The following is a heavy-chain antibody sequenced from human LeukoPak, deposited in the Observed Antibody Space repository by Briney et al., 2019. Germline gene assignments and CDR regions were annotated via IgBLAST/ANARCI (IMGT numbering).Heavy chain of an antibody. D-gene: IGHD1-1*01. CDR1: GFTFSSYG. Sequence: GGSLRLSCAASGFTFSSYGMHWVRQAPGKGLEWVAVISCDGSNKYYADSVKGRFTISRDNSKNTLYLQMNSLRAEDTAVYYCARESPGTTVFDYWGQGTLVTVSS. CDR3: ARESPGTTVFDY. V-gene: IGHV3-30*03. J-gene: IGHJ4*02. CDR2: ISCDGSNK.